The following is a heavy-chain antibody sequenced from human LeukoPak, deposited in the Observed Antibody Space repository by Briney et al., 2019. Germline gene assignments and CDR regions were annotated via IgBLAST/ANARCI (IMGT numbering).Heavy chain of an antibody. V-gene: IGHV3-13*01. CDR2: IGTAGDT. D-gene: IGHD3-10*01. J-gene: IGHJ4*02. Sequence: PGGSLRLSCAASGFTFSSYAMHWVRQATGKGLEWVSAIGTAGDTYYPGSVKGRFTISRENAKNSLYLQMNSLRAGDTAVYYCARGLYGSGSYYTYYFDYWGQGTLVTVSS. CDR3: ARGLYGSGSYYTYYFDY. CDR1: GFTFSSYA.